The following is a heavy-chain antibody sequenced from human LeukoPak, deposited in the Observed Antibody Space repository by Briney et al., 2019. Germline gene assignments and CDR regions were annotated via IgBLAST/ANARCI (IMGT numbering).Heavy chain of an antibody. J-gene: IGHJ4*02. D-gene: IGHD2/OR15-2a*01. Sequence: ASVKVSCKASGYTLTGYDMHWVRQAPGQGLEWMGWINPNSGGTNYAQKFQGRVTMTRDTSINTAYMELSRLRSDDTAVYYCARGRLLAAKYYFDYWGQGTLVTVSS. CDR2: INPNSGGT. CDR1: GYTLTGYD. V-gene: IGHV1-2*02. CDR3: ARGRLLAAKYYFDY.